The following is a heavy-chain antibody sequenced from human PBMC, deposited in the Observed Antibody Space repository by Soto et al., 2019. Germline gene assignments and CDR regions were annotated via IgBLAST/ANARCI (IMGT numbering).Heavy chain of an antibody. Sequence: LRLSCVTSGFTFNDYAMHWVRQAPGKGLEWVAVISYDGSNKYYADSVKGRFTISRDNSKNTLYLQMNSLRAEDTAVYYCAKDDSSLYYDFWSGFSNVEPSDYWGQGTLVTVSS. CDR1: GFTFNDYA. V-gene: IGHV3-30*18. CDR2: ISYDGSNK. CDR3: AKDDSSLYYDFWSGFSNVEPSDY. D-gene: IGHD3-3*01. J-gene: IGHJ4*02.